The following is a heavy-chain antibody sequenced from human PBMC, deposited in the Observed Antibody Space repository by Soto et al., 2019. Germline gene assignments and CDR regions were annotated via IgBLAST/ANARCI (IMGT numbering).Heavy chain of an antibody. Sequence: SETLSLTCAVSGGSISSSNWWSWVRQPPGKGLEWIGEIYHSGSTNYNPSLKSRVTISVDNSKNHFSLKLSSVTAADTAVYYCAREGVSSTWYYYYAMDVWGQGTTVTVSS. D-gene: IGHD6-13*01. CDR3: AREGVSSTWYYYYAMDV. J-gene: IGHJ6*02. V-gene: IGHV4-4*02. CDR2: IYHSGST. CDR1: GGSISSSNW.